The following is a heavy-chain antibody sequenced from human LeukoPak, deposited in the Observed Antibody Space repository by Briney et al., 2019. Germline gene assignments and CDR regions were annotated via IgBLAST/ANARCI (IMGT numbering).Heavy chain of an antibody. CDR3: AKPWNCEGCYDILTGYYFPIDY. V-gene: IGHV3-20*04. Sequence: GGSLRLSCAASGFTFDDYGMNWVRQAPGKGLEWVSGINWNGGSTGYADSVKGRFTISRDNSKNTLYLQMNSLRAEDTAVYYCAKPWNCEGCYDILTGYYFPIDYWGQGTLVTVSS. CDR2: INWNGGST. CDR1: GFTFDDYG. D-gene: IGHD3-9*01. J-gene: IGHJ4*02.